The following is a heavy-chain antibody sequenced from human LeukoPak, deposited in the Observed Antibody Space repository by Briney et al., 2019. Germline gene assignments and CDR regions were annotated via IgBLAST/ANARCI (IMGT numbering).Heavy chain of an antibody. J-gene: IGHJ3*02. CDR3: ARDMYSSSWVAFDI. CDR2: ISYDGSNK. Sequence: PGRSLRLSCAASGFTFSSYAMHWVRQAPGKGLEWVAVISYDGSNKYYADSVKGRFTISRDNSKNTLYLQMNSLRAEDTAVYYCARDMYSSSWVAFDIWGQGTMVTVSS. CDR1: GFTFSSYA. D-gene: IGHD6-13*01. V-gene: IGHV3-30-3*01.